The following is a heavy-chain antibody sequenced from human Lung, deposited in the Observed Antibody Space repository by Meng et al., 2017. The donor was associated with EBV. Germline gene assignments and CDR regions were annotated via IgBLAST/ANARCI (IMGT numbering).Heavy chain of an antibody. D-gene: IGHD3-10*01. V-gene: IGHV4-31*03. CDR3: ARASYGSGSPLGESWFDP. CDR1: GGSISSGGYY. Sequence: QVRLQESGPGLVQPSQTLSLTCTVSGGSISSGGYYWSWIRQHPGKGLEWIGYIHSSGSTYYNPSLRSRLTISVDTSKNQFSLKLSSVTAADTAVYYCARASYGSGSPLGESWFDPWGQGTLVTVSS. CDR2: IHSSGST. J-gene: IGHJ5*02.